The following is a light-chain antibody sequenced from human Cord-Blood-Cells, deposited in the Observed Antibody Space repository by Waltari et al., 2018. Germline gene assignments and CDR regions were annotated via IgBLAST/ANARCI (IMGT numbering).Light chain of an antibody. CDR3: CSYAGSSTFL. J-gene: IGLJ2*01. CDR1: SSDVGRYNL. V-gene: IGLV2-23*03. Sequence: QSALTQPASVSGSPGQSLTISCTGTSSDVGRYNLASWYQQHPGKAPKLMIYEGSKRPSGVSNRFSGSKSGNTASLTISGLQAEDEADYYCCSYAGSSTFLFGGGTKLTVL. CDR2: EGS.